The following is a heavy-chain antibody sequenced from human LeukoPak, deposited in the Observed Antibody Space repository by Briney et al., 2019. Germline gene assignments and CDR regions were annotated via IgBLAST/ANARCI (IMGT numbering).Heavy chain of an antibody. CDR2: ISFDGKKK. D-gene: IGHD3-10*01. CDR1: GFTFSSYS. CDR3: ARDFGYDSGTYLVH. J-gene: IGHJ4*02. Sequence: GRSLRLSCAASGFTFSSYSVLWVRQAPGKGLEWVSVISFDGKKKYYADSVKGRFTISRDNSKDTPYLQMNSLRTEDTAVYYCARDFGYDSGTYLVHWGQGTLVTVSS. V-gene: IGHV3-30*04.